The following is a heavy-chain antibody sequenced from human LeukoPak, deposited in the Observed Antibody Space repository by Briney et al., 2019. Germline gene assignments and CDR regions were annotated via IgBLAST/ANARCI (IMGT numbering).Heavy chain of an antibody. J-gene: IGHJ3*02. CDR3: ARDADEYCSSTTCRGGSFDI. D-gene: IGHD2-2*01. Sequence: PGGSLRLSCAASGFSFSSYGMHWGRQAPGKGLEWVAVIWYDGSNKYYADSVKGRFTISRDNSKNTLYLQMNSLRAEDTAVYYCARDADEYCSSTTCRGGSFDIWGQGTMVTVSS. V-gene: IGHV3-33*01. CDR1: GFSFSSYG. CDR2: IWYDGSNK.